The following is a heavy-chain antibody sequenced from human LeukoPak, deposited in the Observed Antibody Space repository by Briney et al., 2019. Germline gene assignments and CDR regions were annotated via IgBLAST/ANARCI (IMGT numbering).Heavy chain of an antibody. V-gene: IGHV4-59*08. J-gene: IGHJ4*02. CDR3: AITYRGSYDY. D-gene: IGHD3-16*01. CDR2: IYYSGST. CDR1: GGSISNYY. Sequence: SETLSLTCTVSGGSISNYYWSWIRQPAGKGLEWIGYIYYSGSTNYNPSLKSRVTISVDTSKNQFSLKLSSVTAADTAVYYCAITYRGSYDYWGQGTLVTVSS.